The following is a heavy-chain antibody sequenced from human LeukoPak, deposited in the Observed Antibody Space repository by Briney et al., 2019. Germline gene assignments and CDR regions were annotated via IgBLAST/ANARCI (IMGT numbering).Heavy chain of an antibody. CDR3: ARGQTRDGDYTANAFDI. D-gene: IGHD4-17*01. J-gene: IGHJ3*02. V-gene: IGHV1-8*01. Sequence: ASVKVSCKASGYTFTSYDINWVRQATGQGLEWMGWMNPNSGNTDFAQKFQGRVTMTRNTSISTAYMELSSLRSEDTAMYYCARGQTRDGDYTANAFDIWGQGTMVTVSS. CDR2: MNPNSGNT. CDR1: GYTFTSYD.